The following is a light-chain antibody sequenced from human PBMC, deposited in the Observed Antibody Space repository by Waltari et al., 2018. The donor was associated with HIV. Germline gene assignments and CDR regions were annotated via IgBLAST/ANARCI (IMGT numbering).Light chain of an antibody. CDR2: KDT. Sequence: SSELIQPPSVSVSPGQTARNTCSVASLANQHVYWYQQKTGQAPVVVIYKDTGRPSGIPERFSGSSSVTIVTLSISGVQAEDEADYYGKSADGSGTWVFGGGTKLNVI. J-gene: IGLJ3*02. CDR1: SLANQH. CDR3: KSADGSGTWV. V-gene: IGLV3-25*03.